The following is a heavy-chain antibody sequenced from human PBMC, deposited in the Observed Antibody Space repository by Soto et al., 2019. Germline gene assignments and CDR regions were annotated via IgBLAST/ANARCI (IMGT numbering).Heavy chain of an antibody. J-gene: IGHJ6*02. V-gene: IGHV1-18*01. CDR2: ISGYNGNT. Sequence: QVQLVQSRGEVKKPGASVTDSCKTSGYSFTTYGISWVRQAPGQGLEWMGWISGYNGNTNYAQRLKGRLTMTTDTSTSTAYMELRSLTSYDTAVYYCAREGPAPYYYYGMDVWGQGRTVTVAS. CDR3: AREGPAPYYYYGMDV. CDR1: GYSFTTYG.